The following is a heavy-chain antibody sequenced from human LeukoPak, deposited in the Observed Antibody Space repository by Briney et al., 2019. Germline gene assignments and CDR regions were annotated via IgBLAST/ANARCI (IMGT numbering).Heavy chain of an antibody. CDR2: IIPIFGTA. Sequence: SVKVSCKASGGTFSSYAISWVRQAPGQGLEWTGGIIPIFGTANYAQKFQGRVTITADESTSTAYMELSSLRSEDTAVYYCARVGGWGRGSRLGLYYYYYMDVWGKGTTVTVSS. J-gene: IGHJ6*03. V-gene: IGHV1-69*13. D-gene: IGHD1-26*01. CDR1: GGTFSSYA. CDR3: ARVGGWGRGSRLGLYYYYYMDV.